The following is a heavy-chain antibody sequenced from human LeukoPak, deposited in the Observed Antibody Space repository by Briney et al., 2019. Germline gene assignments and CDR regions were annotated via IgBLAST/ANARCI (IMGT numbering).Heavy chain of an antibody. CDR3: AVGAGSLI. V-gene: IGHV3-7*01. D-gene: IGHD1-26*01. Sequence: GGSLRLSCAASGFTFSSYWTSWVRQAPGKGLEWVANIKQDGSEKYYVDSVKGRFTISRDSAKNSLYLQMNSLRAEDTAVYYCAVGAGSLIWGQGTLVTVSS. CDR2: IKQDGSEK. J-gene: IGHJ4*02. CDR1: GFTFSSYW.